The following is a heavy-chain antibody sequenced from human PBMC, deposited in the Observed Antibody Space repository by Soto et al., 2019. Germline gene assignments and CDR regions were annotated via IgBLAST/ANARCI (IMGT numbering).Heavy chain of an antibody. Sequence: QVQLVQSGSEVKKPGSSVKVSCKTSGGTLSSFAISWVRQAPGQGLEWVGTFIPVVGMAKYGQNFQGRVTSTADQYTNTLFMELTSLRFEDTAMYYSADGHYNYFYYGMDVWGQGTTVTVSS. D-gene: IGHD4-4*01. J-gene: IGHJ6*02. V-gene: IGHV1-69*04. CDR2: FIPVVGMA. CDR1: GGTLSSFA. CDR3: ADGHYNYFYYGMDV.